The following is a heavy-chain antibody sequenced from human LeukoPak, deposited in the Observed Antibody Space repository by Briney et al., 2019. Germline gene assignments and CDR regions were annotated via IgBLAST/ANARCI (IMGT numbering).Heavy chain of an antibody. CDR3: AKVGRWKQWLAHYFDY. CDR1: GFTFSSYA. CDR2: ISGSGGST. Sequence: GGSLRLSCAASGFTFSSYAMSWVRQAPGKGLEWVSAISGSGGSTYYADSVKGRFTISRDNSKNTLYLQMNSLRAEDTAVYYCAKVGRWKQWLAHYFDYWGQGTLVTVSS. D-gene: IGHD6-19*01. J-gene: IGHJ4*02. V-gene: IGHV3-23*01.